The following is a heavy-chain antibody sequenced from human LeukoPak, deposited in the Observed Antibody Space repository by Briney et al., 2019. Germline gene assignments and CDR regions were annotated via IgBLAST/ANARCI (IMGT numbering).Heavy chain of an antibody. V-gene: IGHV4-59*08. Sequence: KPSETRSLTCTVSGGSISSYYWSWIRQPPGKGLEWIGYIYYSGSTNYNPSLTSRVTISLDTSKNQFSLKLSSVTAADTAVYYCARRRGDFWSDYYAFDYWGQGTLVTISS. CDR1: GGSISSYY. J-gene: IGHJ4*02. CDR2: IYYSGST. CDR3: ARRRGDFWSDYYAFDY. D-gene: IGHD3-3*01.